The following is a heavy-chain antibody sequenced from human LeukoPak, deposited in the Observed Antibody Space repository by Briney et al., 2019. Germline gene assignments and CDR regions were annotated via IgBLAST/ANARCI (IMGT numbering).Heavy chain of an antibody. D-gene: IGHD3-10*01. J-gene: IGHJ6*03. CDR2: INPNSGGT. CDR1: GYTFTGYY. V-gene: IGHV1-2*02. Sequence: ASVKVSCKASGYTFTGYYMHWVRQAPGQGLEWMGWINPNSGGTNYAQKFQGRVTMTRDTSISTAYMELSSLRSEDTAVYYCARAPYYYGSGRVYYYMDVWGKGTTVTISS. CDR3: ARAPYYYGSGRVYYYMDV.